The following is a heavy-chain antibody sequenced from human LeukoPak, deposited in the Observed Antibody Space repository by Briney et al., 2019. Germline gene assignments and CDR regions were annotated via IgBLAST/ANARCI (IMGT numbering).Heavy chain of an antibody. CDR2: INPDGNKK. V-gene: IGHV3-7*01. CDR1: GLTFSSSW. J-gene: IGHJ4*02. CDR3: ARDLAYSRLDY. Sequence: GGSLRLSCAVSGLTFSSSWMDWVRQAPGKGLEWVASINPDGNKKYSADSVKGRFTISRDNAENSLYLRMNSLRVEDTAFYYCARDLAYSRLDYWGQGMLVTVSS. D-gene: IGHD5-18*01.